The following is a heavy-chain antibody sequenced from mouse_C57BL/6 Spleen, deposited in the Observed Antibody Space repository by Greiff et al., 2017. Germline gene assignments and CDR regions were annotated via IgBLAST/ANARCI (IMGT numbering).Heavy chain of an antibody. Sequence: VQLQQSGAELATPGASVKLSCKASGYTFTSYWMHWVKQRPGQGLEWIGYINPSSGYTKSNQKFKDKATLTADKSSSTAYMQLSSLTYEDSAVYYCARGTFITTVVDYCDYWRQGTTLTVSS. CDR2: INPSSGYT. CDR1: GYTFTSYW. V-gene: IGHV1-7*01. J-gene: IGHJ2*01. CDR3: ARGTFITTVVDYCDY. D-gene: IGHD1-1*01.